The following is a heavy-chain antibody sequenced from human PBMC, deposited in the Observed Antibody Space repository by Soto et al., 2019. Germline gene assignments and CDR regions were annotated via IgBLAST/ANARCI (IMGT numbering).Heavy chain of an antibody. J-gene: IGHJ4*02. CDR3: AKDIPYYYDSSGPRGG. Sequence: EVQLLESGGGLVQPGGSLRLSCAASGFTFSSYAMSWVRQAPGKGLEWVSAISGSGGSTYYADSVKGRFTISRDNSKNPLYLQMNSLGAEDTAVYYWAKDIPYYYDSSGPRGGWGQGTLVTVSS. CDR1: GFTFSSYA. V-gene: IGHV3-23*01. D-gene: IGHD3-22*01. CDR2: ISGSGGST.